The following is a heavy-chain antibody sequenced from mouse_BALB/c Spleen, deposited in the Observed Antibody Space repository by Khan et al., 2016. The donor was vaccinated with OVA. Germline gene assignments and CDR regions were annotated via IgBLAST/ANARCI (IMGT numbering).Heavy chain of an antibody. CDR2: IYPGDGRT. V-gene: IGHV1S56*01. J-gene: IGHJ1*01. D-gene: IGHD1-1*01. CDR3: AISYYGSFWFFDV. CDR1: GYTFINYY. Sequence: QVQLQQPGPELVKPGASVKMSCVASGYTFINYYIHWVKQRPGQGLEWIGWIYPGDGRTKFNERFKGKTTLTADKSSSTTYMFLSSLTSEDSAIYFCAISYYGSFWFFDVWGAGTTVTVSS.